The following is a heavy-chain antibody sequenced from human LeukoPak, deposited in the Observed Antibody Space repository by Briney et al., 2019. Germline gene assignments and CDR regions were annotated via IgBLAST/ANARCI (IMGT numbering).Heavy chain of an antibody. Sequence: SQTLSLTCTVSGGSISSGGYYWSWIRQHPGKGLEWIGYIYYSGSTYYNPSLKSRVTISVDTSKNQFSLKLSSVTAADTAVYYCARGSRPSRYYYDSSGYSFDYWGQGTLVTVSS. D-gene: IGHD3-22*01. CDR1: GGSISSGGYY. V-gene: IGHV4-31*03. CDR3: ARGSRPSRYYYDSSGYSFDY. J-gene: IGHJ4*02. CDR2: IYYSGST.